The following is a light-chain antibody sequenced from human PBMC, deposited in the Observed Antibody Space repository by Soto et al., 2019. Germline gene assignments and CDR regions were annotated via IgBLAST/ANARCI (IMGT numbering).Light chain of an antibody. CDR3: QSYGSGLSVV. CDR2: ETD. V-gene: IGLV1-40*01. CDR1: DSNIGASYD. J-gene: IGLJ2*01. Sequence: QSVLTQPPSISGAPGQRVTITCTASDSNIGASYDVNWYQHLPGAAPNLLIYETDNRPSGVPDRFSASRSGASASLAIDKLQTGDEGDYYCQSYGSGLSVVFGGGTKVTVL.